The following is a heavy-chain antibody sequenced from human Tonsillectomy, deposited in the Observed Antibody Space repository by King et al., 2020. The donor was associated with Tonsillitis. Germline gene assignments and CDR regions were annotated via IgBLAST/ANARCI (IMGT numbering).Heavy chain of an antibody. D-gene: IGHD2-15*01. CDR2: ISWNSGSI. Sequence: VQLVESGGGLVQPGRSLRLSCAASGFTFDDNAMHWVRQAPGKGLEWVSGISWNSGSISYADSVKGRFTISRDNAKNSLYLQMNSLRAEDTALYYCAKDKGRIVVVVAAKYVCYGMDVWGQGTPVTVS. CDR3: AKDKGRIVVVVAAKYVCYGMDV. V-gene: IGHV3-9*01. CDR1: GFTFDDNA. J-gene: IGHJ6*02.